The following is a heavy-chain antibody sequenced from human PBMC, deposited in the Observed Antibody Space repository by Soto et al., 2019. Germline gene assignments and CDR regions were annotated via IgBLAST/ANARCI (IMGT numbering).Heavy chain of an antibody. D-gene: IGHD5-12*01. CDR1: GFTCSSFA. CDR2: ISGSGGST. J-gene: IGHJ4*02. V-gene: IGHV3-23*01. CDR3: GRSVARHYSGYDHPFDY. Sequence: SLRLSCASSGFTCSSFAMSWVRQAPGKGLDWVSAISGSGGSTYSADSVKGRFTISRDNSKNTLYLQMSSLKASDTAIYYCGRSVARHYSGYDHPFDYWGQGTLVTVSS.